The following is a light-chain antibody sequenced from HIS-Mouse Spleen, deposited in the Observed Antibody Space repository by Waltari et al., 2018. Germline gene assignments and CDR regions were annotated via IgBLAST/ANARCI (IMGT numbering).Light chain of an antibody. J-gene: IGLJ3*02. CDR2: DTS. CDR1: TGAVTSGHY. V-gene: IGLV7-46*01. CDR3: LLSYSGARV. Sequence: QAVVTQAPSLTVSPGGTVTLTCGSSTGAVTSGHYPYWFQQKPGHAPRTLIYDTSNKHSWTPARFSGSLLGGKAALTLSGAQPEDEAEYYCLLSYSGARVFGGGTKLTVL.